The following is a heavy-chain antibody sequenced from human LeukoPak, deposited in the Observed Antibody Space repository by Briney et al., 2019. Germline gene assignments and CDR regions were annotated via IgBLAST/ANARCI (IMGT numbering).Heavy chain of an antibody. Sequence: SETLSLTCTVSGGTISSRTYYWGWIRQPPGKGLEWIGTIYYSGTTYYNPSLKSRVTISVDTSKNQFSLKLSSVTAADTAVYYCARLRGDYYDSSGIWGQGTLVTVSS. CDR1: GGTISSRTYY. V-gene: IGHV4-39*01. D-gene: IGHD3-22*01. CDR2: IYYSGTT. CDR3: ARLRGDYYDSSGI. J-gene: IGHJ4*02.